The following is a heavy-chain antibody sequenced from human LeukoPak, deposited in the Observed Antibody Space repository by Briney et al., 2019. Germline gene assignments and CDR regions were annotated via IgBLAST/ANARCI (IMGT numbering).Heavy chain of an antibody. CDR2: IYWNDDK. CDR1: GFSLSTSGVG. J-gene: IGHJ4*02. CDR3: AHRTITMVRGVLIPFDY. D-gene: IGHD3-10*01. Sequence: SGPTLVKPTQTLTLTCTFSGFSLSTSGVGVGLSRQPPGKALEWLALIYWNDDKRYSPSLKSRLTITKDTSKNQVVLTMTNMDPVDTATYYCAHRTITMVRGVLIPFDYWGQGTLVTVSS. V-gene: IGHV2-5*01.